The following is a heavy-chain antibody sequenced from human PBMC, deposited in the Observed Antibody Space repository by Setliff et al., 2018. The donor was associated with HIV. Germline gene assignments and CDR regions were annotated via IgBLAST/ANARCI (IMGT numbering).Heavy chain of an antibody. D-gene: IGHD3-22*01. CDR3: ARVGGTYSYDTDGFFSFYFEI. J-gene: IGHJ4*02. Sequence: ASVKVSCKASGYTFSNYDIYWVRQATGQGLEWMGWVNPNSGNTGYAQKFQGRVTMTRDTSITTAYMELSRLRSDDTAVYYCARVGGTYSYDTDGFFSFYFEIWGRGTLVTVSS. CDR1: GYTFSNYD. CDR2: VNPNSGNT. V-gene: IGHV1-8*02.